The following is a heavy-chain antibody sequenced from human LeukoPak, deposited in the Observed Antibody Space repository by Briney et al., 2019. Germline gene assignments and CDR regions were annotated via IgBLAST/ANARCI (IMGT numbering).Heavy chain of an antibody. CDR2: LSPDGSSS. CDR3: TRSPSLGGSYWGFDY. J-gene: IGHJ4*02. D-gene: IGHD1-26*01. CDR1: GFTFSTYW. V-gene: IGHV3-74*01. Sequence: QPGGSLRLSCAASGFTFSTYWMHWVRQAPGKGLVWVSRLSPDGSSSVYADSVKGRFTVSGDNAKNTLYLQMNSLRADDTAVYYRTRSPSLGGSYWGFDYWGQGTLVTVSS.